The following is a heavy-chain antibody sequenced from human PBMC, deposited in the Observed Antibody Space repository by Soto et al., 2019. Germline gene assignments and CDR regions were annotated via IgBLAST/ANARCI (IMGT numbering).Heavy chain of an antibody. CDR3: ARGRLLGFGGQYYYYGMDV. Sequence: SETLSLTCAVYGGSFSGYYWSWIRQPPGKGLEWIGEINHSGSTNYNPSLKSRVTISVDTSKNQFSLKLSSVTAADTAVYYCARGRLLGFGGQYYYYGMDVWGQGTTGPVSS. D-gene: IGHD3-10*01. V-gene: IGHV4-34*01. J-gene: IGHJ6*02. CDR2: INHSGST. CDR1: GGSFSGYY.